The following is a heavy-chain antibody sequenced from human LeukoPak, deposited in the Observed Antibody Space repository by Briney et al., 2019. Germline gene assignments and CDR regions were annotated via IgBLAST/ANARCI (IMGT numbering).Heavy chain of an antibody. CDR1: GYTLTELS. J-gene: IGHJ4*02. CDR3: ATSSLLWFGSN. D-gene: IGHD3-10*01. V-gene: IGHV1-24*01. CDR2: FDPEDGET. Sequence: GASVKVSCKVSGYTLTELSMHWVRQAPGRGLEWMGGFDPEDGETIYAQKFQGRVTMTEDASTDTAYMELSSLRSEDTAVYYCATSSLLWFGSNWGQGTLVTVSS.